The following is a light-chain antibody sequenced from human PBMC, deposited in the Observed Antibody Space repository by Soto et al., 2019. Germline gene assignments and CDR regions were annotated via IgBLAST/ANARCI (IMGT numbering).Light chain of an antibody. CDR1: NGDVGSYDL. V-gene: IGLV2-23*02. J-gene: IGLJ3*02. CDR2: DVE. CDR3: FSYAGNNNWV. Sequence: QSALTQPASVSGSPGQSITISCTGTNGDVGSYDLVSWYQRYPGEAPKLIIYDVEKRPSGVPDRFSGSKSGNTASLTVSGLQAEDEADYYCFSYAGNNNWVFGGGTKLTVL.